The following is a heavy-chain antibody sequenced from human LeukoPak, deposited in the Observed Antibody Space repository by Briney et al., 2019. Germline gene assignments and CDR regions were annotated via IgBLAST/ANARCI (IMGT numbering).Heavy chain of an antibody. J-gene: IGHJ6*03. D-gene: IGHD4-17*01. CDR1: GGSISSYY. CDR3: ARNYGDYVNGWYYYYMDV. CDR2: IYYSGST. V-gene: IGHV4-59*01. Sequence: SETPSLTCTVSGGSISSYYWSWIRQPPGKGLEWIGYIYYSGSTNYNPSLKSRVTISVDTSKNQFSLKLSSVTAADTAVYYCARNYGDYVNGWYYYYMDVWGKGTTVTVSS.